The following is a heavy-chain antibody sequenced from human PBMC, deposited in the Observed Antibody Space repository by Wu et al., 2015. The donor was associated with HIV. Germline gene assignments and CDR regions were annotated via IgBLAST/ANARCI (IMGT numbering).Heavy chain of an antibody. CDR1: GYTFASHG. Sequence: QVRLVQSRTEVKKPGASVRISCRAFGYTFASHGINWVRQAPGQGLEWMGWIDTYKKKTRSLQKFRGRVTMTTDTSTTTAYMELRSLTSDDTAVYYCVRDQQWPAEYYNYYGMDVWGQGTTVTVSS. J-gene: IGHJ6*02. CDR3: VRDQQWPAEYYNYYGMDV. CDR2: IDTYKKKT. V-gene: IGHV1-18*04. D-gene: IGHD6-19*01.